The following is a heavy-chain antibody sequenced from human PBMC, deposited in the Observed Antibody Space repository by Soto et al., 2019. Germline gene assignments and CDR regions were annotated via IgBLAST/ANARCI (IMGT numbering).Heavy chain of an antibody. CDR1: GFTFSDSG. CDR2: VSNDGNRK. V-gene: IGHV3-30*03. D-gene: IGHD3-22*01. Sequence: QVQLVESGGGVVQPGRSLRLTCAASGFTFSDSGMHWVRQAPGKGLEWVALVSNDGNRKYYADSVKGRFTISRDNSENTLYLQMNSLRAEDTAVYYCAGWVGGSMYYNSGKYDSWGQGTLVTVSS. J-gene: IGHJ5*01. CDR3: AGWVGGSMYYNSGKYDS.